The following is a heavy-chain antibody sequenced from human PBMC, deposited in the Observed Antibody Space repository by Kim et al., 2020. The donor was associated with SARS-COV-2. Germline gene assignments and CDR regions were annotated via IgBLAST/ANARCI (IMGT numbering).Heavy chain of an antibody. Sequence: NKDQKLQGRVTMTTDTSTSPAYMELRSLRSDDTAVYYCATPSSGYLGQFDYWGQGTLVTVSS. V-gene: IGHV1-18*01. J-gene: IGHJ4*02. D-gene: IGHD3-22*01. CDR3: ATPSSGYLGQFDY.